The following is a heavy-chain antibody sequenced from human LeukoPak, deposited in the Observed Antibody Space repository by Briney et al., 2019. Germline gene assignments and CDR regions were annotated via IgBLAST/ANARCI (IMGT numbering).Heavy chain of an antibody. CDR2: IYHSGST. CDR3: ARDDGGSSSSRYYHYMDV. D-gene: IGHD6-6*01. Sequence: SETLSLTCTVSGYSISSGYYWGWIRQPPGKGLEWIGSIYHSGSTYYNPSLKSRVTISVDTSKNQFSLKLSSVTAADTAVYYCARDDGGSSSSRYYHYMDVWGKGTTVTVSS. J-gene: IGHJ6*03. V-gene: IGHV4-38-2*02. CDR1: GYSISSGYY.